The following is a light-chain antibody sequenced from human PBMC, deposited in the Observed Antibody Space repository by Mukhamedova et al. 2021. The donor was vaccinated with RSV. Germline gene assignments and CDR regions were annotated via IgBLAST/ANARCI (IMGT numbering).Light chain of an antibody. Sequence: WYQRRVHGKAPKLLIYDASNLQTGVPSRFSGTGSGTDFTFTISSLQPEDIGTYYCQQYNNVPLYTFGQGTRLEIK. J-gene: IGKJ2*01. CDR3: QQYNNVPLYT. V-gene: IGKV1-33*01. CDR2: DAS.